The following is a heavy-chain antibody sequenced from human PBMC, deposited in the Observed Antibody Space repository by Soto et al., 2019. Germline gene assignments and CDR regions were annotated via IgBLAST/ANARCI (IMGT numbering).Heavy chain of an antibody. J-gene: IGHJ6*02. CDR1: GFTFSSYA. D-gene: IGHD3-16*01. CDR3: AKDMGGGHADSRGVYHYGTDV. V-gene: IGHV3-30*18. Sequence: QVQLVESGGGVVQPGRSLRLSCAASGFTFSSYAMHWVRQAPGKGLEWVAVISYDGRNEFYADSVKGRFTISRDNSKNPVYVQMNSPRAEDTAVYFCAKDMGGGHADSRGVYHYGTDVWGQGTTVTVSS. CDR2: ISYDGRNE.